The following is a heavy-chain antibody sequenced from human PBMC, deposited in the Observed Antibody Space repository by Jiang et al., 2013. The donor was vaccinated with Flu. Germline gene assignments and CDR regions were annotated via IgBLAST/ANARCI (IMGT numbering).Heavy chain of an antibody. CDR3: ARISRATVALNYFDY. D-gene: IGHD4-11*01. V-gene: IGHV2-70*11. J-gene: IGHJ4*02. Sequence: KPTQTLTLTCTFSGFSLSTSGMCVSWIRQPPGKALEWLARIDWNDDKYYSTSLKTRLTISKDTSKNQVVLTMTNMDPVDTATYYCARISRATVALNYFDYWGQGTLVTVSS. CDR2: IDWNDDK. CDR1: GFSLSTSGMC.